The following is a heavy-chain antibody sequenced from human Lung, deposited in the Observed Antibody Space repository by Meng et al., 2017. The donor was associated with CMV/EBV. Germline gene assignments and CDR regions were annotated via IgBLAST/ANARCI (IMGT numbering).Heavy chain of an antibody. CDR3: ASANHFGSGMAFDP. CDR2: INTDGATT. CDR1: GFTFNRFW. J-gene: IGHJ5*02. D-gene: IGHD3-10*01. Sequence: GEXXKISCTASGFTFNRFWIHWVRQAPGKGPVWVSVINTDGATTRYADSVKGRFTISRDNTKSTLYLQMNSLRAEDTAVYYCASANHFGSGMAFDPWGQGXLVTVSS. V-gene: IGHV3-74*01.